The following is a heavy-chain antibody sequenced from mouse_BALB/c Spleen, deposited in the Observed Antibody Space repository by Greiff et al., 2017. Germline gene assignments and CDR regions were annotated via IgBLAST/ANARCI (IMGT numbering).Heavy chain of an antibody. CDR3: TREGFFYYGSSPRFAY. Sequence: QVQLQQSGAELVKPGASVKLSCKASGYTFTSYYMYWVKQRPGQGLEWIGEINPSNGGTNFNEKFKSKATLTVDKSSSTAYMQLSSLTSEDSAVYYCTREGFFYYGSSPRFAYWGQGTLVTVSA. V-gene: IGHV1S81*02. D-gene: IGHD1-1*01. CDR1: GYTFTSYY. CDR2: INPSNGGT. J-gene: IGHJ3*01.